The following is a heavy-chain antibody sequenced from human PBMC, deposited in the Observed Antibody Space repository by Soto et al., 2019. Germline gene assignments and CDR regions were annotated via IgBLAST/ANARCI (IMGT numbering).Heavy chain of an antibody. J-gene: IGHJ4*02. D-gene: IGHD3-22*01. CDR1: GGSISRGS. CDR2: IYYSGST. Sequence: SETLSLTCTVSGGSISRGSWSWCRLPPGKGLEWIVYIYYSGSTNYNPSLKSRVTISVDTSKNQFSLKLSSVTAADTAVYYCAVNYYDSSGYYPFAYWGQGTLVTVS. CDR3: AVNYYDSSGYYPFAY. V-gene: IGHV4-59*01.